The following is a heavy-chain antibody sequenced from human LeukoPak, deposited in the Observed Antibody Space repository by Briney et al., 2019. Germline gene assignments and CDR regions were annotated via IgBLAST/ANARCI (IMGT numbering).Heavy chain of an antibody. D-gene: IGHD3-22*01. V-gene: IGHV1-2*02. Sequence: ASVKVSCKASGYTFTGYYMHWVRQAPGQGLEWMGWINPNSGGTNYAQKFRGRVTMTRDTSISTAYMELSRLRSDDTAVYYCARARGYYDREFDYWGQGTLVTVSS. CDR1: GYTFTGYY. CDR2: INPNSGGT. CDR3: ARARGYYDREFDY. J-gene: IGHJ4*02.